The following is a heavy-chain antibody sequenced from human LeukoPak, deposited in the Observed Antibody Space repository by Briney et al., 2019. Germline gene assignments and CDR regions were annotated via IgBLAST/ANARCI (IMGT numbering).Heavy chain of an antibody. D-gene: IGHD3-10*01. CDR3: ARGLLWFGESQSAFDI. CDR2: ISGSGLST. V-gene: IGHV3-23*01. J-gene: IGHJ3*02. CDR1: GFTFSSYA. Sequence: GGSLRLSCAASGFTFSSYAISWVRQAPGKGMGWVSVISGSGLSTYYADSVVGRFTISRENAKNSLCFQMNKLRTGATVTFYCARGLLWFGESQSAFDIWGQGTMVTVSS.